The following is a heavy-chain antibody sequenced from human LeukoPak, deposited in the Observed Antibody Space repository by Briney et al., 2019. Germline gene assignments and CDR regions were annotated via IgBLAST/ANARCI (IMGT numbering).Heavy chain of an antibody. D-gene: IGHD6-19*01. CDR2: IYYSGST. V-gene: IGHV4-59*13. CDR3: AREAGLGAFDI. CDR1: GGAISSYY. J-gene: IGHJ3*02. Sequence: PSETRSLTCSVSGGAISSYYWSWIRQPPGKGLEWIGYIYYSGSTNYNPSLKSRVTISVDTSQNQFSLKLSSVTAADTAVYYCAREAGLGAFDIWGQGTMVTVSS.